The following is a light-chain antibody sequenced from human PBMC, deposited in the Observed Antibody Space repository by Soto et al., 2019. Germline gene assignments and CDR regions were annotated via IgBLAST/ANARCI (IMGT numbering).Light chain of an antibody. J-gene: IGLJ1*01. CDR2: DVS. CDR1: SSDVGGYNY. V-gene: IGLV2-11*01. Sequence: QSVLTQPRSVSGSPGQSVTISCTGTSSDVGGYNYVSWYQQHPGKAPKLMIYDVSKRPSGVPDRFSGSKSGNTASLTISGLQAEDEADYYRCSYAGSYTFGYVFGTGTKVTVL. CDR3: CSYAGSYTFGYV.